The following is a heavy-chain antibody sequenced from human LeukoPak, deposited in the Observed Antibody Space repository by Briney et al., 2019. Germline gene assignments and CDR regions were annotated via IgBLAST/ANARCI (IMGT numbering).Heavy chain of an antibody. CDR2: IYTSGST. CDR1: GGSISSYY. CDR3: AREGCSSTSCHINGWFDP. V-gene: IGHV4-4*07. Sequence: SETLSLTCTVSGGSISSYYWSWIRRPAGKGLEWIGRIYTSGSTNYNPSLKSRVTMSVDTSKNQFSLKLSSVTAADTAVYYCAREGCSSTSCHINGWFDPWGQGTLVTVSS. D-gene: IGHD2-2*02. J-gene: IGHJ5*02.